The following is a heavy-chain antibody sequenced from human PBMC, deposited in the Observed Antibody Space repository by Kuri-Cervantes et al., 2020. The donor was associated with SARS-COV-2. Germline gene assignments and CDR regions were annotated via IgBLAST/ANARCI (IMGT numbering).Heavy chain of an antibody. J-gene: IGHJ4*02. CDR1: GGSFSGYY. CDR3: ARELTA. Sequence: SETLSLTCAVYGGSFSGYYWSWIRQPPGKGLEWIGYIYYSGSTNYNPSLKSRVTISVDTSKNQLSLKLSSVTAADTAVYYCARELTAWGQGTLVTVSS. CDR2: IYYSGST. V-gene: IGHV4-59*01. D-gene: IGHD4/OR15-4a*01.